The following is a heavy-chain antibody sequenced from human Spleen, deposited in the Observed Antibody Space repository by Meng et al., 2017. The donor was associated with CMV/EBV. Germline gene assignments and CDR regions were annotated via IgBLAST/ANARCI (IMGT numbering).Heavy chain of an antibody. J-gene: IGHJ4*02. D-gene: IGHD5/OR15-5a*01. Sequence: ALVKVSCKASGYTFTGYYIHWVRQAPGHGLEWMGWINPDSGGTHFAQKFQGRVTMTRDTSITTAYMELSRLTSDDMAVYYCARRMTVSPSAFRRYFFDYWGQGTLVTVSS. CDR1: GYTFTGYY. CDR2: INPDSGGT. CDR3: ARRMTVSPSAFRRYFFDY. V-gene: IGHV1-2*02.